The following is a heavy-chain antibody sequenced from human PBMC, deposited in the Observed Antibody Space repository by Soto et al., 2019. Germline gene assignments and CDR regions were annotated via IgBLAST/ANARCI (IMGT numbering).Heavy chain of an antibody. D-gene: IGHD5-12*01. Sequence: QVQLVQSGAEAKRPGSSVKVSCKASGGTFSSYAISWVRQAPGQGLEWLGGIIPSFGTGNYQQNFQGRLTITADESTSTVYMELSGLTSGDTAVYYCARERGGYNRGHFEFWGQGTLVTVSS. J-gene: IGHJ4*02. CDR2: IIPSFGTG. V-gene: IGHV1-69*01. CDR3: ARERGGYNRGHFEF. CDR1: GGTFSSYA.